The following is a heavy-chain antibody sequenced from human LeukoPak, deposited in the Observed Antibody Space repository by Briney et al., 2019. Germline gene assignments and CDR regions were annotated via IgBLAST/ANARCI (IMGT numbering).Heavy chain of an antibody. Sequence: GGSLRLSCAASGFTFSSYWMHWVRQAPGKGLVWVSRINSDGSSTSYADSVKGRFTISRDNAKNTLYLQMNSLRAEDTAVYYCARDWWNYYNTSGYFFWGRGALVTVSS. CDR2: INSDGSST. CDR3: ARDWWNYYNTSGYFF. J-gene: IGHJ4*02. V-gene: IGHV3-74*01. CDR1: GFTFSSYW. D-gene: IGHD3-22*01.